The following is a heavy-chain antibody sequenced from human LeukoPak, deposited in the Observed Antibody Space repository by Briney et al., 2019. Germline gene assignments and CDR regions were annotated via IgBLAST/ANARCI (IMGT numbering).Heavy chain of an antibody. CDR1: GGSFSGHY. D-gene: IGHD3-10*01. Sequence: KPSETLSLTCTVYGGSFSGHYWSWIRQPPGKGLEWVGDINYSGSTNHNPSLTSRVTISIDTSKKQFSLMLSSVTAADTAVYYCARKTMISYGSQNYYSPYYYYYYMDVWGKGTTVTASS. CDR3: ARKTMISYGSQNYYSPYYYYYYMDV. CDR2: INYSGST. V-gene: IGHV4-34*01. J-gene: IGHJ6*03.